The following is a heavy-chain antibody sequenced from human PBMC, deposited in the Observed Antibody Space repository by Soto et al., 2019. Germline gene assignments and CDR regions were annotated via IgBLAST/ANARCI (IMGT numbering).Heavy chain of an antibody. CDR1: GGTFSSYA. Sequence: QVQLVQSGAEVKKPGSSVKVSCKASGGTFSSYAISWVRQAPGQGLEWMGGIIPIFGTANYAQKFQGRVTINADKSTSTAYMEQSCLRSEDTDVYYCATSSRSGYYYGSETFDYWGQGTLVTVTS. V-gene: IGHV1-69*06. CDR2: IIPIFGTA. J-gene: IGHJ4*02. CDR3: ATSSRSGYYYGSETFDY. D-gene: IGHD3-10*01.